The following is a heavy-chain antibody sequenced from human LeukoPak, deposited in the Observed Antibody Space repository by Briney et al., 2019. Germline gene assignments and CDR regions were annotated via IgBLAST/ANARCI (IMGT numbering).Heavy chain of an antibody. V-gene: IGHV3-48*03. CDR3: ARVPYCGGDCYFH. CDR2: ISSSGSTI. J-gene: IGHJ4*02. Sequence: GGSPRLSCAASGFTFSSYEMNWVRQAPGKGLEWVSYISSSGSTIYYADSVKGRFTISRDNAKNSLYLQMNSLRAEDTAVYYCARVPYCGGDCYFHWGQGTLVTVSS. CDR1: GFTFSSYE. D-gene: IGHD2-21*02.